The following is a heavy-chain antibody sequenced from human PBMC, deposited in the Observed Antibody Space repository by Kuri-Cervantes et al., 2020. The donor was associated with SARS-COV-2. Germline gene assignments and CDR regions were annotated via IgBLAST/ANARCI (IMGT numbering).Heavy chain of an antibody. CDR3: ARSRHCSSTSCYGWFDP. CDR1: GYTFTGYY. V-gene: IGHV1-2*04. D-gene: IGHD2-2*01. J-gene: IGHJ5*02. CDR2: INPNSGGT. Sequence: ASVKVSCKASGYTFTGYYMHWVRQAPGQGLEWMGWINPNSGGTNYAQKFQGWVTMTRDTSISTAYMELSRLRSGDTAVYYCARSRHCSSTSCYGWFDPWGQGTLVTVSS.